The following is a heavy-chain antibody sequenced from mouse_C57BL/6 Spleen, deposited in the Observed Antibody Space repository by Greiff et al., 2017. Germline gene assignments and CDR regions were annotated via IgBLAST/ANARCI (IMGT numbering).Heavy chain of an antibody. Sequence: VQLQQSGAELVRPGASVTLSCKASGYTFTDYEMHWVKQTPVHGLEWIGAIDPETGGTAYNQKFKGKAILTADKSSSTAYMGLRSLTSEDSAVYYCTRDYGSSYGFAYWGQGTLVTVSA. J-gene: IGHJ3*01. D-gene: IGHD1-1*01. CDR2: IDPETGGT. CDR3: TRDYGSSYGFAY. V-gene: IGHV1-15*01. CDR1: GYTFTDYE.